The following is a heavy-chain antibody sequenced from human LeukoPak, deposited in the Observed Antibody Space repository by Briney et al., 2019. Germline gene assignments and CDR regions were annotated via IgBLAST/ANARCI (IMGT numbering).Heavy chain of an antibody. CDR3: ARAWAVAGKPRLDY. V-gene: IGHV4-34*01. CDR1: GGSFSGYY. Sequence: SETLSLTCAVYGGSFSGYYWSWIRKPPGKGLEWIGEINHSGSTNYNPSLKSRVTISVDTSKNQFSLKLSSVTAADTAVYYCARAWAVAGKPRLDYWGQGTLVTVSS. CDR2: INHSGST. D-gene: IGHD6-19*01. J-gene: IGHJ4*02.